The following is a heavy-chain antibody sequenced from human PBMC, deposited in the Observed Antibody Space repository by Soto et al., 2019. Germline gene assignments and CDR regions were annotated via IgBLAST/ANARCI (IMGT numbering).Heavy chain of an antibody. CDR1: GGSINSHY. J-gene: IGHJ4*02. V-gene: IGHV4-59*11. CDR3: VRTRRGGD. D-gene: IGHD3-16*01. CDR2: IHYTGST. Sequence: QVHLQESGPGLVKPSETLSLTCVVSGGSINSHYWSWIRQPPGKGLEWIGYIHYTGSTKYNPSLNRPVHISLDPSKSLLSLKLRSVTPGDPALYYRVRTRRGGDWGQGTLVTISS.